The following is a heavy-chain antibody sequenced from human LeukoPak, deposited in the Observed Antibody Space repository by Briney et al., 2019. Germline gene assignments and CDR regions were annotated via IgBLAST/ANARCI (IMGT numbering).Heavy chain of an antibody. CDR3: AARIVVPAALLGY. V-gene: IGHV3-23*01. J-gene: IGHJ4*02. D-gene: IGHD2-2*01. CDR2: ISGSGGST. CDR1: GFTFSSYA. Sequence: GGSLRLSCAASGFTFSSYAMSWVRQAPGKGLEWVSAISGSGGSTYHADSVKGRFTISRDNSKNTLYLQMNSLRAEDTAVYYCAARIVVPAALLGYWGQGTLVTVSS.